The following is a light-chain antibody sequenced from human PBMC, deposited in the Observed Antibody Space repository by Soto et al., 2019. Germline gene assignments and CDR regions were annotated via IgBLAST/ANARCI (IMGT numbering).Light chain of an antibody. V-gene: IGLV2-8*01. Sequence: QSALAQPPSASGSPGQSVAISCTGTSSDVGGYNYVSWYQQHPGKAPKLMIYEVNKRPSGVPDRFSGSKSGNTASLTVSGLQAEDEADYYCCSSAPSRTVVLGTGTKVTVL. CDR3: CSSAPSRTVV. J-gene: IGLJ1*01. CDR1: SSDVGGYNY. CDR2: EVN.